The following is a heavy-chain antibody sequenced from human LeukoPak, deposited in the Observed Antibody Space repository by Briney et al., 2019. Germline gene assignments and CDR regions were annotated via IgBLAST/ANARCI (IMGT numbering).Heavy chain of an antibody. J-gene: IGHJ4*02. V-gene: IGHV3-23*01. Sequence: PGGSLRLSCAASGFAFSSYAMSWVRQAPGKGLEWVSTSGSAGNTYYADSVKGRFTISRDNSKNTLYLQMNSLRAEDTAVYYCAKRSGGTTDWGQGTLVTVSS. CDR3: AKRSGGTTD. CDR1: GFAFSSYA. CDR2: SGSAGNT. D-gene: IGHD3-10*01.